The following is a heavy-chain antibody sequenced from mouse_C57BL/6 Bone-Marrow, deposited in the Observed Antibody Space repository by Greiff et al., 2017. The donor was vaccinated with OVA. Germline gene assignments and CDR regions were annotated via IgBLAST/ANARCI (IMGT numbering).Heavy chain of an antibody. CDR3: ARSEGYVSRRAWFAY. Sequence: QVQLKQSGPELVKPGASVKISCKASGYTFTDYYINWVKQRPGQGLEWIGWIFPGSGSTYYNEKFKGKATLTVDKSSSTAYMLLSSLTSEDSAVYFCARSEGYVSRRAWFAYWGQGTLVTVSA. D-gene: IGHD1-1*01. V-gene: IGHV1-75*01. J-gene: IGHJ3*01. CDR2: IFPGSGST. CDR1: GYTFTDYY.